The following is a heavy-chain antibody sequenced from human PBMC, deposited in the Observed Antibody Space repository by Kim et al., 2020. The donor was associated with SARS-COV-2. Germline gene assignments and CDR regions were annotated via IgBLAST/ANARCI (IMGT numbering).Heavy chain of an antibody. CDR1: GFTFSSYE. CDR2: ISSSGSTI. V-gene: IGHV3-48*03. J-gene: IGHJ4*02. Sequence: GGSLRLSCAASGFTFSSYEMNWVRQAPGKGLEWVSYISSSGSTIYYADSVKGRFTISRDNAKNSLYLQMNSLRDEDTAVYYCARGQGAYYDILTGYYSDYWGQGTLVTVSS. CDR3: ARGQGAYYDILTGYYSDY. D-gene: IGHD3-9*01.